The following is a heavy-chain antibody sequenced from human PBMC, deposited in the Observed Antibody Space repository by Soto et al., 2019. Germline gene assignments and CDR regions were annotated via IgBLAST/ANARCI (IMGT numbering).Heavy chain of an antibody. V-gene: IGHV4-4*02. J-gene: IGHJ5*02. Sequence: QLRESGPGLVKPSGTLSLTCFVSGASISSTYWWSWVRQTPGKRLEWIGQIYHTGTTIYNPSLKNRVTISLDKSNNQFSLRLTSMTAADTAVYYCATLPPRIVVVMTDLPTWGQGTLVTVSS. CDR3: ATLPPRIVVVMTDLPT. CDR1: GASISSTYW. CDR2: IYHTGTT. D-gene: IGHD2-15*01.